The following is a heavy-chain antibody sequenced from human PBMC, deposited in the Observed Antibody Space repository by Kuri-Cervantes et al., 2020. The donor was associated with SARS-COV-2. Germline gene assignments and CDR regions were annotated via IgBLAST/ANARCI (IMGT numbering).Heavy chain of an antibody. CDR1: GFTFSSYS. CDR3: ARWDDFWSGNNYGMDV. J-gene: IGHJ6*02. Sequence: GESLKISCAASGFTFSSYSMNWVRQAPGKGLEWVSYISSSSSTTYYADSVKGRFTISRDNAKNSLYLQMNSLRAEDTAVYYCARWDDFWSGNNYGMDVWGQGTTVTVSS. V-gene: IGHV3-48*01. D-gene: IGHD3-3*01. CDR2: ISSSSSTT.